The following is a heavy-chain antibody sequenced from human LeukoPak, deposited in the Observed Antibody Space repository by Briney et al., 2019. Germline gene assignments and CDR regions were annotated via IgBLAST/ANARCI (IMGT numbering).Heavy chain of an antibody. CDR3: ARHEDSGYVRQPSPFDY. Sequence: PSQTLSLTCTVSGGSINNGGYYWSWIRQHPGKGLEWIGYIYYSGSSYYNPSLRSRVTISVDTSKNQFSLKLSSVTAADTAVYYCARHEDSGYVRQPSPFDYWGQGTLVTVSS. CDR2: IYYSGSS. CDR1: GGSINNGGYY. D-gene: IGHD5-12*01. V-gene: IGHV4-31*03. J-gene: IGHJ4*02.